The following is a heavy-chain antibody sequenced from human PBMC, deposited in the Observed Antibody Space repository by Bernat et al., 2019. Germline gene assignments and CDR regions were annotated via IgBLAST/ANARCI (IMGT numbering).Heavy chain of an antibody. V-gene: IGHV1-69*04. Sequence: QVQLVQSGAEVKKPGSSVKVSCKASGGTFSSYAISWVRQAPGQGLEGMGRIIPILGIANYAQKFQGRVTITADTSTSTAYMELSSLRSEDTAVYYCARPTVVTPVFYYYYGMDVWGQGTTVTVSS. CDR1: GGTFSSYA. CDR2: IIPILGIA. J-gene: IGHJ6*02. CDR3: ARPTVVTPVFYYYYGMDV. D-gene: IGHD4-23*01.